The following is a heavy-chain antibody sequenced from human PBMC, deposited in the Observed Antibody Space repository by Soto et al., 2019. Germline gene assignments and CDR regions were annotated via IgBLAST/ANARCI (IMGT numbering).Heavy chain of an antibody. CDR3: VRSGTSSGRFSDY. CDR2: IYPSDSDI. CDR1: GYTFTSYW. V-gene: IGHV5-51*01. Sequence: SLKISCKGSGYTFTSYWIGWVRQMPGEGLEWMGVIYPSDSDIRYSPSFQGKVTISADKSITTAYLQWSSLKAADTAMYYCVRSGTSSGRFSDYWGQGTLVTVSS. D-gene: IGHD2-15*01. J-gene: IGHJ4*02.